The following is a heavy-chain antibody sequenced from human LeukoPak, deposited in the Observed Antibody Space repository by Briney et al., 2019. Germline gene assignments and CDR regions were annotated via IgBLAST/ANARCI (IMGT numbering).Heavy chain of an antibody. Sequence: PGGSLRLSCAASGFTFSSYAMSWVRQAPGEGLEWVSSISGSGGYTYYADSVKGRFTISRDNSKNTLYLQMNSLRAEDTAVYYCAKDLLQTMYSSSWYTPLYYFDYWGQGTLVTVSS. CDR3: AKDLLQTMYSSSWYTPLYYFDY. CDR2: ISGSGGYT. J-gene: IGHJ4*02. CDR1: GFTFSSYA. D-gene: IGHD6-13*01. V-gene: IGHV3-23*01.